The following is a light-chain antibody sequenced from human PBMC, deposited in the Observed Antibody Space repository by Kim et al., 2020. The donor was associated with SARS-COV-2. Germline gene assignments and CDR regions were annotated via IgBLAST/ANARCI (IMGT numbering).Light chain of an antibody. CDR3: QQANSFPLT. Sequence: DIQMTQSPSSVSASVGDRVTITCRASQGISSWLVWYQQKPGKAPNLLIYAASSLQTGVPSRFSGSGSGTDFTLTISSLQPEDFATYYCQQANSFPLTFGGGTKVDIK. CDR1: QGISSW. V-gene: IGKV1-12*01. J-gene: IGKJ4*01. CDR2: AAS.